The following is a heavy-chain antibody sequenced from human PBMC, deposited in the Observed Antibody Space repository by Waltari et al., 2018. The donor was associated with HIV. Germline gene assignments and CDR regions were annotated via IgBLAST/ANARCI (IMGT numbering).Heavy chain of an antibody. J-gene: IGHJ4*02. CDR3: ARWFDYDSSGCFDY. D-gene: IGHD3-22*01. Sequence: EVQLVESGGGLVQPGGSLRLSCAASGFTVSSNYMSWVRQAPGKGLEWVSVIYSGGSTYYADSVKGRFTISRDNSKNTLYLQMNSLRAEDTAVYYCARWFDYDSSGCFDYWGQGTLVTVSS. CDR2: IYSGGST. V-gene: IGHV3-66*01. CDR1: GFTVSSNY.